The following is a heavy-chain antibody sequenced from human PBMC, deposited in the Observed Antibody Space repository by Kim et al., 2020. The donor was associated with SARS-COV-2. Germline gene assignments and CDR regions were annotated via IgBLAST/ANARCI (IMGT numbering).Heavy chain of an antibody. CDR2: ISSSSSSTI. CDR3: ARLGGEWELLGY. Sequence: GGSLRLSCAASGFTFSSYSMNWVRQAPGKGLEWVSYISSSSSSTIYYADSVKGRFTISRDNAKNSLYLQMNSLRDEDTAVYYCARLGGEWELLGYWGQGTLVTVSS. D-gene: IGHD1-26*01. CDR1: GFTFSSYS. V-gene: IGHV3-48*02. J-gene: IGHJ4*02.